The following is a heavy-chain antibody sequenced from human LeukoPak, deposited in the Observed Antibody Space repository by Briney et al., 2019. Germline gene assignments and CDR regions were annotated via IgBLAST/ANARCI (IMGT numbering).Heavy chain of an antibody. CDR2: IKQDGRDK. V-gene: IGHV3-7*01. J-gene: IGHJ4*02. D-gene: IGHD2-2*01. CDR3: ARGGGTSYPFDY. CDR1: GFTFSDFW. Sequence: GGSLRLSCAASGFTFSDFWMSWVRQAPGKGLEWVANIKQDGRDKYYVDSVKGRFTISRDNAKNSLYLQMNSLRAEDTAVYYCARGGGTSYPFDYWGQGTLVTVSS.